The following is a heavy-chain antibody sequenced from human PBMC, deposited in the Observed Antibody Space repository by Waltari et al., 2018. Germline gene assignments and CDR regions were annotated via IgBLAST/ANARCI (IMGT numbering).Heavy chain of an antibody. J-gene: IGHJ6*03. V-gene: IGHV4-59*01. CDR2: IYYSGST. CDR1: GGSISSYY. CDR3: ARGGAADYDFWSGIYYYMDV. D-gene: IGHD3-3*01. Sequence: QVQLQESGPGLVKPSETLSLTCTVSGGSISSYYWSWIRQPPGKGLEWIGSIYYSGSTNYNPSLKSRVTISVDTSKNQFSLKLSSVTAADTAVYYCARGGAADYDFWSGIYYYMDVWGKGTTVTVSS.